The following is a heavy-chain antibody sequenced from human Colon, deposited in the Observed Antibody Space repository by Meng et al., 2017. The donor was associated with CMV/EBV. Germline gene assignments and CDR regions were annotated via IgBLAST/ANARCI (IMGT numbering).Heavy chain of an antibody. D-gene: IGHD3-22*01. J-gene: IGHJ4*02. V-gene: IGHV1-18*01. Sequence: ASVKVSCKASGHTFTSYGISWVRQAPGQGLEWMGWISAYNGNTNYAQKLQGRVTMTTDTSTSTAYMELRSLRSDDTAVYYCARDIVLQLDYYDSSGPTSNYFDYWGQGTLVTVSS. CDR3: ARDIVLQLDYYDSSGPTSNYFDY. CDR2: ISAYNGNT. CDR1: GHTFTSYG.